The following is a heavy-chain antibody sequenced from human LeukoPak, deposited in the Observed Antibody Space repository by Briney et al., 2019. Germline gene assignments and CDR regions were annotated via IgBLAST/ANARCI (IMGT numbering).Heavy chain of an antibody. CDR2: ISTDGNDK. J-gene: IGHJ4*02. D-gene: IGHD5/OR15-5a*01. CDR1: GFTFSGYA. Sequence: GGSPRLSCAASGFTFSGYAMHWVRQAPGKGLKWLTVISTDGNDKHYADSVKGRFTVSRDNSKNTLFLQMNNLRTEDTAVYYCAKDKSVSADYYFDYWGQGTLVTVSS. CDR3: AKDKSVSADYYFDY. V-gene: IGHV3-30*04.